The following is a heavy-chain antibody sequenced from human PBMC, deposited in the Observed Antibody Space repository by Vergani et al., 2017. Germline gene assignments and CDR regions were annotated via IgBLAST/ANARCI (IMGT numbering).Heavy chain of an antibody. V-gene: IGHV4-34*01. Sequence: QVQLQQWGGGLLKPSETLSLTCVVNGGSFTRYHWTWIRQSPGEGLEWVGVIYYTGRPDYNPSLKSRLTMSVDKSRNQFSLTRNSVTDTDTAIYFCARVNTETNGHLYYYYYMDVWGQGTAVTVS. CDR2: IYYTGRP. CDR3: ARVNTETNGHLYYYYYMDV. CDR1: GGSFTRYH. J-gene: IGHJ6*03. D-gene: IGHD2-8*01.